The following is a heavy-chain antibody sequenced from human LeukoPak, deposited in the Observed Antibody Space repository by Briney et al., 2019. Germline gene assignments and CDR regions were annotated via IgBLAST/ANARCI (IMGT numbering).Heavy chain of an antibody. CDR2: ISSSSSYI. CDR3: ARRPYSSSWYYFDY. Sequence: GGSLRLSCAASGFTFSSYSMNWVRQAPGKGLEWVSSISSSSSYIYYADSVKGRFTISRDNAKNSLYLQMSSLRVEDTAVYYCARRPYSSSWYYFDYWGQGTLVTVSS. D-gene: IGHD6-13*01. V-gene: IGHV3-21*01. J-gene: IGHJ4*02. CDR1: GFTFSSYS.